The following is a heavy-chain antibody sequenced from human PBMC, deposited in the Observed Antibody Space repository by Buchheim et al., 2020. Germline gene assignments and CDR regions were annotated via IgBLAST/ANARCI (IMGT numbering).Heavy chain of an antibody. J-gene: IGHJ6*02. V-gene: IGHV3-73*01. CDR3: AYCSSTSCPGRVTYGMDV. Sequence: EVQLVESGGGLVQPGGSLKLSCAASGFTFSGSAMHWVRQASGKGLEWVGRIRSKANSYATAYAASVKGRFTISRDDSKNTAYLQINSLKTEDTAVYYCAYCSSTSCPGRVTYGMDVWGQGTT. CDR1: GFTFSGSA. D-gene: IGHD2-2*01. CDR2: IRSKANSYAT.